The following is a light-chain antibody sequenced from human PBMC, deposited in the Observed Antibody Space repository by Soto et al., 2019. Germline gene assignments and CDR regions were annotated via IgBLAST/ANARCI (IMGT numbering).Light chain of an antibody. CDR3: QKYNSAPPAT. V-gene: IGKV1-27*01. J-gene: IGKJ4*01. Sequence: DIPMTQSPSSLSASVGDRVTITCRASQGISNYLAWYQQKPGKVPKLLIYAASTLQSGVPSRFSGSGSGTDFTLTIGSLQPEDVATYYCQKYNSAPPATFGGGTKVEIK. CDR2: AAS. CDR1: QGISNY.